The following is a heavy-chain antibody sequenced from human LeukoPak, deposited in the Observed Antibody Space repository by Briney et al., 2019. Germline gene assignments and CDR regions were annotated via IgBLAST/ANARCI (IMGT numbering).Heavy chain of an antibody. CDR1: GFTFSSYA. Sequence: GGSLGLSCAASGFTFSSYAMSWVRQAPGKGLEWVSAISGGGGNTYYADSVKGRFTISRDNSKNTLYLQMNSLRAEDTAVYYCAKSYSSGWGSYYWGQGTMVTVCS. CDR2: ISGGGGNT. V-gene: IGHV3-23*01. D-gene: IGHD6-19*01. CDR3: AKSYSSGWGSYY. J-gene: IGHJ4*02.